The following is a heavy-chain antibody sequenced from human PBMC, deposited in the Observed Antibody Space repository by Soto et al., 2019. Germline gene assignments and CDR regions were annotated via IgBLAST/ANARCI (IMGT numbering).Heavy chain of an antibody. CDR2: TYYSGST. CDR3: ARDLLISRGYHGMDV. Sequence: PSETLSLTCTVSGGSISSYYWSWIRQPPGKGLEWIGYTYYSGSTNYNPSLKSRVTISVDTSKNQFSLKLSSVTAADTAVYYCARDLLISRGYHGMDVWGQGTTVTVSS. J-gene: IGHJ6*02. D-gene: IGHD2-15*01. V-gene: IGHV4-59*01. CDR1: GGSISSYY.